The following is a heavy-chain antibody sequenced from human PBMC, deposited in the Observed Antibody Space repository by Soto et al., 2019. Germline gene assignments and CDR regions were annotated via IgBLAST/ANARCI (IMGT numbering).Heavy chain of an antibody. CDR3: ARHPMATIDY. CDR1: GFTVSSNY. D-gene: IGHD4-17*01. V-gene: IGHV3-66*04. Sequence: EVQVVESGGGLVQPGGSLRLSCAASGFTVSSNYMSWVRQAPGKGLEWVSGMYSGGNTYYADSVKGRFTISRDNSKNTLDLKMNSLRVDETAVYYCARHPMATIDYWGQGTLVTVSS. J-gene: IGHJ4*02. CDR2: MYSGGNT.